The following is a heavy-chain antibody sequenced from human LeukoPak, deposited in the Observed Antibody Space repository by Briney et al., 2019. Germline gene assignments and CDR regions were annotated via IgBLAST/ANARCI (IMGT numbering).Heavy chain of an antibody. Sequence: PGESLRLSCTGSGFTLSSYAMNWVRRAPGQGLEWVSSISSSRSDIYYTDSVKGRFTISRDNAKNSLYLQMNSLRAEDTAVYYCVTDYGGSSGAFYSEGQGTIVTVSS. J-gene: IGHJ3*02. CDR3: VTDYGGSSGAFYS. D-gene: IGHD4-23*01. CDR1: GFTLSSYA. CDR2: ISSSRSDI. V-gene: IGHV3-21*01.